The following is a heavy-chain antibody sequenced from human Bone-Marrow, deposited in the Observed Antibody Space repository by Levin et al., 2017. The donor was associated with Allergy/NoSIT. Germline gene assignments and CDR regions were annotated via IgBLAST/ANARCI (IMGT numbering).Heavy chain of an antibody. J-gene: IGHJ4*02. CDR3: ASGGYSGYVN. D-gene: IGHD5-12*01. Sequence: PSETLSLTCAVYGGSFSGYYWSWIRQPPGKGLEWIGEINHSGSTNYNPSLKSRVTISVDTSKNQFSLKLSSVTAADTAVYYCASGGYSGYVNWGQGTLVTVSS. CDR2: INHSGST. CDR1: GGSFSGYY. V-gene: IGHV4-34*01.